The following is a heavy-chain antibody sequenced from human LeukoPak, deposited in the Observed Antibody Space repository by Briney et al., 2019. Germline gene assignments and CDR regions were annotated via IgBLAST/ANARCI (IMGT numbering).Heavy chain of an antibody. Sequence: GGSLRLSCAASGFTFSRYWMSWVRQAPGKGLEWVANIKEDGTVKYYVESVKDRFAISRDNAKNSLYLQMNSLRAEDTAVYYCATSITMFDYWGQGTPVTVSS. CDR1: GFTFSRYW. D-gene: IGHD3-10*01. J-gene: IGHJ4*02. V-gene: IGHV3-7*01. CDR3: ATSITMFDY. CDR2: IKEDGTVK.